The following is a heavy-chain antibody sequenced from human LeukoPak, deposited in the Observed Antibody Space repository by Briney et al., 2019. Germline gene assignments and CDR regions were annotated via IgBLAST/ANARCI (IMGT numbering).Heavy chain of an antibody. V-gene: IGHV4-34*01. CDR1: GGAFSGYY. Sequence: SETLSLTCAVYGGAFSGYYWSWIRQPPGKGLEWIGEINHSGSTHYNPSLKGRVTISVDTSKNQFSLKLSSVTAAHTAVYYCARGKPVNYYDSSGYVDYWGQGTLVTVSS. J-gene: IGHJ4*02. D-gene: IGHD3-22*01. CDR3: ARGKPVNYYDSSGYVDY. CDR2: INHSGST.